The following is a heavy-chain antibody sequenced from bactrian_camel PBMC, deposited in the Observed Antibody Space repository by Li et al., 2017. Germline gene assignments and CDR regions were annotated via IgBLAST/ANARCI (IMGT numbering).Heavy chain of an antibody. V-gene: IGHV3-2*01. J-gene: IGHJ6*01. CDR3: AAGQGVGWCLDVIRTGAEPDFDY. CDR1: GFTFSRNY. CDR2: IYIDGRIT. Sequence: HVQLVESGGGLVQPGGSLRLSCAASGFTFSRNYMSWVRQAPGKGLEWVSSIYIDGRITYYADVVKGRFTMSRDNDKNTMYLEMNSLKPEDTAMYYCAAGQGVGWCLDVIRTGAEPDFDYWGQGTQVTVS. D-gene: IGHD5*01.